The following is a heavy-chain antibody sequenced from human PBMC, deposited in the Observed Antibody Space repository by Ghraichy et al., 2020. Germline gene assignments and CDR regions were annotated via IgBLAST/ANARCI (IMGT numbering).Heavy chain of an antibody. J-gene: IGHJ5*02. CDR2: ISYNSGRI. CDR1: GFTFSNYA. V-gene: IGHV3-23*01. Sequence: GGSLRLSCAASGFTFSNYAMSWVRQAPGKGLEWVSSISYNSGRINYAGSVKGRFTISRDNSMQTLHLQMNSLRVEDTAIYFCAKDQVQISATTYNWFKPWGQGTLVTVSS. D-gene: IGHD4-11*01. CDR3: AKDQVQISATTYNWFKP.